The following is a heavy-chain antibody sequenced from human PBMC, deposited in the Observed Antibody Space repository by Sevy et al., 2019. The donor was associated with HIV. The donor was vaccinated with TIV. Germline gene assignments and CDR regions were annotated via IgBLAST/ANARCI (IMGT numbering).Heavy chain of an antibody. J-gene: IGHJ3*02. D-gene: IGHD3-16*01. CDR1: GFTFNNFT. CDR3: VRERARSIMFDI. V-gene: IGHV3-30-3*01. CDR2: VSIDRGNK. Sequence: GGSLRLSCEASGFTFNNFTINWVRQAPGKGLEWVAAVSIDRGNKYYADSVRGRFTVSRDNSKNSLYLQLNSLRAEDTAVYYSVRERARSIMFDIWGQGTLVTVSS.